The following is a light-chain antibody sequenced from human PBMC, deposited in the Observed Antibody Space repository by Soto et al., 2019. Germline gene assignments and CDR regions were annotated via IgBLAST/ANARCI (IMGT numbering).Light chain of an antibody. J-gene: IGLJ1*01. CDR3: CSFAGSFYV. CDR1: SRDVDAYDF. V-gene: IGLV2-11*01. Sequence: QSALTQPRSVSGSPGQSVAISCTGTSRDVDAYDFVSWYQHHPGKAPKLIISEVSKRPSGVSHRCSGSKSGNTASLTISGLQAEDEADYFCCSFAGSFYVFGTGTKLTVL. CDR2: EVS.